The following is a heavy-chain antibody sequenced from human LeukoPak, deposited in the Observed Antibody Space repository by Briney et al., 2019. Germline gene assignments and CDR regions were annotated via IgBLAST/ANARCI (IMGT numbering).Heavy chain of an antibody. D-gene: IGHD3-10*01. CDR3: ARRGYYYGSGSPKYFDY. J-gene: IGHJ4*02. V-gene: IGHV5-51*01. Sequence: GESLKISCKVSGYSFTTYWIGWVRQMPGKGLEWMGIIYPGDSDTRYSPSFQGQVTMSADKSISTAYLQWSSLKASDTAMYYCARRGYYYGSGSPKYFDYWGQGTLVTVSS. CDR2: IYPGDSDT. CDR1: GYSFTTYW.